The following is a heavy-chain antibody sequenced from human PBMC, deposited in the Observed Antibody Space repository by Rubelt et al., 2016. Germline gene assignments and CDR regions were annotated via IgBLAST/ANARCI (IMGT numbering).Heavy chain of an antibody. V-gene: IGHV4-59*01. J-gene: IGHJ4*02. Sequence: QVQLQESGPGLVKPSETLSLTCTVSGGSISSYYWSWIRQPPGKGLEWIGYIYYSGSTNYNPSLKSGVTVAVDTSKSQFSLKLSSVTAADTAVYYCARVEDYYGSGTTPGYYFDYWGQGTLVTVSS. CDR1: GGSISSYY. CDR2: IYYSGST. CDR3: ARVEDYYGSGTTPGYYFDY. D-gene: IGHD3-10*01.